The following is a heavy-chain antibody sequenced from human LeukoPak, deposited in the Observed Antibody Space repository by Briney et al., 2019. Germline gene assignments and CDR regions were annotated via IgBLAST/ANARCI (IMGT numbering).Heavy chain of an antibody. CDR1: GGSINSYY. D-gene: IGHD1-26*01. CDR2: MYYSGST. J-gene: IGHJ4*02. Sequence: SETLSLTCTVSGGSINSYYWSWIRQPPGKGLEWIGYMYYSGSTNYNPSLKSRVTMSVDTSKNQFSLKLSSVTAADTAVYYCARAVGGAVGYWGQGTLVTVSS. V-gene: IGHV4-59*01. CDR3: ARAVGGAVGY.